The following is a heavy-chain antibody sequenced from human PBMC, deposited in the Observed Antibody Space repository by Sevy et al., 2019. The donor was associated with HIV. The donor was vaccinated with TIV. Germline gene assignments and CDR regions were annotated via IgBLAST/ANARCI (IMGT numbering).Heavy chain of an antibody. Sequence: GVSLRLSCAASGFTFYYAWMSWVRQAPGKGLEWVGRIKSKADGGTTEYAAAVKGRFTISRDDSKNTLYLQMNSLKTEDTAIYYCSTDPIIVLLVTDGMDVWGQGTTVTVSS. J-gene: IGHJ6*02. V-gene: IGHV3-15*01. CDR2: IKSKADGGTT. CDR1: GFTFYYAW. CDR3: STDPIIVLLVTDGMDV. D-gene: IGHD2-8*02.